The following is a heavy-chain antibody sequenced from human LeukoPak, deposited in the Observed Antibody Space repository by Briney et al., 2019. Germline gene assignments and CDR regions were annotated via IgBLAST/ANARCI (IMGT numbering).Heavy chain of an antibody. V-gene: IGHV4-39*07. D-gene: IGHD1-26*01. CDR2: IYHSGST. J-gene: IGHJ5*02. Sequence: PSETLSLTCTVSGVSISSSNSYWGWIRQPPGKGLEWIGSIYHSGSTYYNPSLKSRVTVAVETSKNQFSLKLSSVTAADTAVYYCASLDVVGALWNWFDPWGQGTLVTVSS. CDR3: ASLDVVGALWNWFDP. CDR1: GVSISSSNSY.